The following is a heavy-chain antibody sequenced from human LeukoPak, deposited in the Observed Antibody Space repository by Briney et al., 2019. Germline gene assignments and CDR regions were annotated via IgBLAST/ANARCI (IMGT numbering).Heavy chain of an antibody. V-gene: IGHV3-21*01. D-gene: IGHD6-13*01. CDR1: GFTFSSYS. CDR2: ISSSSSYI. J-gene: IGHJ4*02. CDR3: AREGIAAAGTAFGY. Sequence: GGSLRLSCAASGFTFSSYSMNWVRQAPGKGLEWVSSISSSSSYIYYADSVKGRFTISRDNAKNSLYLQMNSLRAEDTAVYYCAREGIAAAGTAFGYWGQGTLVTVSS.